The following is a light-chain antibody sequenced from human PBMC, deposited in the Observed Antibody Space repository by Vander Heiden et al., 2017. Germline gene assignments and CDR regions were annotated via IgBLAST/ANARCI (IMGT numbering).Light chain of an antibody. CDR1: SSNIGAGYD. J-gene: IGLJ3*02. Sequence: QAVLTRPPAVSGAPGQRVTIPCTGSSSNIGAGYDVHWYQQLPGTAPKLLIYRNSNRPSGVPDRFSGSKSGTSASLAITGLQAEDEADYYCQSYDSSLSGSVFGGGTKLTVL. V-gene: IGLV1-40*01. CDR2: RNS. CDR3: QSYDSSLSGSV.